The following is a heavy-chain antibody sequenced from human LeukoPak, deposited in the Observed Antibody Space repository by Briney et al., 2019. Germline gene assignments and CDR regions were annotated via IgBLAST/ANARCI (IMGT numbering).Heavy chain of an antibody. CDR1: GFTFSSYN. D-gene: IGHD1-26*01. CDR2: ISSSSRYI. J-gene: IGHJ4*02. V-gene: IGHV3-21*01. Sequence: GGSLRLSCVASGFTFSSYNMNWVRQAPGKGLEWVSSISSSSRYIYYTDSVKGRFTISRDNAKNPLYLQMNSLRAEDTAVYYCAKDSLRERIVGSTTRGVNDYWGQGTLVTVSS. CDR3: AKDSLRERIVGSTTRGVNDY.